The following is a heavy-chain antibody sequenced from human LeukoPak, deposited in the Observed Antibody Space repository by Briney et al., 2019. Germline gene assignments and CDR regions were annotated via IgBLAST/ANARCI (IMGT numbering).Heavy chain of an antibody. CDR2: IKPDESER. J-gene: IGHJ4*02. D-gene: IGHD3-22*01. CDR3: ARDWGAYYHFFDS. Sequence: GGSLRLSCEASGFSMSVYWMSWVRQPPGKGLEWVGNIKPDESERNYMDSVKGRFTISRDNAKKSLYLQMNSLRAEDTAVYYCARDWGAYYHFFDSWGQGALVTVSS. CDR1: GFSMSVYW. V-gene: IGHV3-7*01.